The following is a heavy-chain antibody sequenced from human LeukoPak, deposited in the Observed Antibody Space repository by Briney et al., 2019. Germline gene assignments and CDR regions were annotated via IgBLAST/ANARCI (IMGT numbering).Heavy chain of an antibody. D-gene: IGHD2-21*02. V-gene: IGHV3-30*18. CDR1: GFTVSSNY. Sequence: GGSLRLSCAASGFTVSSNYMSWVRQAPGKGLEWVAVISYDGSNEYYADSVKGRFTISRDNSKNTLYLQMNSLRTEDTAVYYCAKGPDCGGDCFHFYYGMDVWGPGTTVTVSS. CDR2: ISYDGSNE. J-gene: IGHJ6*02. CDR3: AKGPDCGGDCFHFYYGMDV.